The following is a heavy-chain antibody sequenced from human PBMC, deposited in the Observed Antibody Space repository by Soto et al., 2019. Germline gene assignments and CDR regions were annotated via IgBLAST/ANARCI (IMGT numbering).Heavy chain of an antibody. CDR1: GFTFSSYA. J-gene: IGHJ3*02. Sequence: GGSLRLSCAASGFTFSSYAMSWVRQAPGKGLEWVSAISGSGASTYYADSEKGRSTIPRDNSNNTLYLPMNILRAPDTAVYYCAKVQLWTRHAFDIWGQGTMVTVSS. D-gene: IGHD2-2*01. V-gene: IGHV3-23*01. CDR3: AKVQLWTRHAFDI. CDR2: ISGSGAST.